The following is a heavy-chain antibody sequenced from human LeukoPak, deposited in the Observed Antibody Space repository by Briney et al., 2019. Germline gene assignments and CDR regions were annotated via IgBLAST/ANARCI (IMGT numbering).Heavy chain of an antibody. D-gene: IGHD1-14*01. V-gene: IGHV3-7*04. J-gene: IGHJ4*02. CDR1: GFTFSSYW. CDR3: AGARIDY. Sequence: QAGGSLRLSCVGSGFTFSSYWMTWVRQAPGKGLEWVANIKDDGSEKYSVDSVKGRFTISRDNAKNLLYLQMSSLRAEDTAVYYCAGARIDYWGQGTLVTVSS. CDR2: IKDDGSEK.